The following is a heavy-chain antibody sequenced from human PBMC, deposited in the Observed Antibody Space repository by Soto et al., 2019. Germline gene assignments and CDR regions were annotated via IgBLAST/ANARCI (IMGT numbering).Heavy chain of an antibody. J-gene: IGHJ6*02. CDR1: GYTFTSYG. CDR3: ARDYSNYGDHYYGMDV. CDR2: ISAYNGNT. V-gene: IGHV1-18*01. D-gene: IGHD4-4*01. Sequence: ASVKVSCKASGYTFTSYGISWVRQAPGQGLEWMGWISAYNGNTNYAQKLQGRVTMTTDTSTSTAYMELRSLRSDDTAVYYCARDYSNYGDHYYGMDVWGQGTTVTVSS.